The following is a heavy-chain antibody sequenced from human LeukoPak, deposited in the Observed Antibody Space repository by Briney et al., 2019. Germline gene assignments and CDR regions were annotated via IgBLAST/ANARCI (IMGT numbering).Heavy chain of an antibody. CDR2: ISWNSGSI. J-gene: IGHJ1*01. CDR1: GFTFDDYA. CDR3: ARARQLWFVE. V-gene: IGHV3-9*01. Sequence: GGSLRLSCAASGFTFDDYATHWVRQAPGKGLEWVSGISWNSGSIGYADSVKGRFTISRDNAKNSLYLQMNSLRAEDTALYYCARARQLWFVEWGQGTLVTVSS. D-gene: IGHD3-10*01.